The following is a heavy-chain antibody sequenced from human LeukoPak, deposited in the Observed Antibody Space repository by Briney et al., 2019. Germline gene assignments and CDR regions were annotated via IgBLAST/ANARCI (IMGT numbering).Heavy chain of an antibody. J-gene: IGHJ5*02. D-gene: IGHD1-26*01. CDR2: IYYSGST. V-gene: IGHV4-39*01. Sequence: SETLSLTCTVSGGSISSSSYYLGWIRQPPGKGLEWIGSIYYSGSTYYNPSLKSRVTISVDTSKNQFSLKLSSVTAADTAVYYCASIVGATLDPWGQGTLVTVSS. CDR1: GGSISSSSYY. CDR3: ASIVGATLDP.